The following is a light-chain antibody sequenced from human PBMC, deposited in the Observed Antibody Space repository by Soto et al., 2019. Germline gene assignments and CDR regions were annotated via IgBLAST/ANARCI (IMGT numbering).Light chain of an antibody. CDR2: EVN. J-gene: IGLJ2*01. V-gene: IGLV2-14*01. CDR1: STDVGSHNY. CDR3: SSYTTNSTVV. Sequence: QSALTQAASVSESPGRSISLSCGGTSTDVGSHNYVSWYQQHPGKAPKLIIFEVNNRPSGVSHRFSGSKSGNTASLTISDLQGEDEADYYCSSYTTNSTVVLGGGTKVTV.